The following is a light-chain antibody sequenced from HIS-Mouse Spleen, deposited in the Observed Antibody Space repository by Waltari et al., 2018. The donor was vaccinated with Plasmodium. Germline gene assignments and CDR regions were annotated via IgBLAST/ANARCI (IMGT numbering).Light chain of an antibody. CDR1: ALPTKH. CDR3: YSTDSSGNHRV. CDR2: EDS. J-gene: IGLJ3*02. Sequence: SYELTQPPSLSVSPGQTARITCPAAALPTKHTSCYQQKSGQALVLVIYEDSKRPSGIAERFSGSSSGTMATLTISGAQVEDEADYYCYSTDSSGNHRVFGGGTKLTVL. V-gene: IGLV3-10*01.